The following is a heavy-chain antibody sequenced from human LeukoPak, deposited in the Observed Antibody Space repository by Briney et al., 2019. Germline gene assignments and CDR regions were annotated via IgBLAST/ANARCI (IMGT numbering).Heavy chain of an antibody. CDR1: GFPFSGSA. J-gene: IGHJ5*02. D-gene: IGHD1-26*01. V-gene: IGHV3-73*01. CDR3: TRDSGTYNWLDP. Sequence: GGSLRLSCAASGFPFSGSALHWVRQSPGKGLEWVGNIDKKDNFYATTSAASVTGRFTISRDDSKNTAYLQMNSLKTEDTALYYCTRDSGTYNWLDPWGQGTLVTVSS. CDR2: IDKKDNFYAT.